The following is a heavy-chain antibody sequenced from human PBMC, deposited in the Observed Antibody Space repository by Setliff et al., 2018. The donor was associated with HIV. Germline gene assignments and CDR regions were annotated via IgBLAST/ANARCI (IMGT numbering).Heavy chain of an antibody. CDR3: ARGALISWDSSDDLWY. J-gene: IGHJ4*02. CDR2: IYSGGRA. V-gene: IGHV3-53*01. CDR1: GFSVGTYY. Sequence: PGGSLRLSCAVYGFSVGTYYMTWVRQAPGKGLEWVSVIYSGGRAYYADSVKGRFTVSRDNSNNTLYLQMNSLRAEDTAVYYCARGALISWDSSDDLWYWGRGTLVTVSS. D-gene: IGHD3-22*01.